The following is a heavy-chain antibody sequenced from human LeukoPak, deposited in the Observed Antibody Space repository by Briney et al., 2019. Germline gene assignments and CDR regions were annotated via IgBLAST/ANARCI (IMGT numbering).Heavy chain of an antibody. Sequence: ASVKVSCKASGYTFTGYYMHWVRQAPGQGLEWMERINPNSGGTNYAQKFQGRVTMTRDTSISTAYMELSRLRSDDTAVYYCARLTAMATFDYWGQGTLVTVSS. CDR3: ARLTAMATFDY. CDR1: GYTFTGYY. D-gene: IGHD5-18*01. CDR2: INPNSGGT. V-gene: IGHV1-2*06. J-gene: IGHJ4*02.